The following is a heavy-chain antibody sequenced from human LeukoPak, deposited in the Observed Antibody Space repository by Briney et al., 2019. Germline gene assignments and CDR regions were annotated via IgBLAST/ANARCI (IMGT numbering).Heavy chain of an antibody. V-gene: IGHV3-20*04. CDR3: AVSPRDYYYMDV. J-gene: IGHJ6*03. CDR1: GFTFDDYG. CDR2: INWNGGST. Sequence: GGSLRLSCAASGFTFDDYGMSWVRQAPGKGLEWVSGINWNGGSTGYADSVEGRFTISRDNAKNSLYLQMNSLRAEDTALYYCAVSPRDYYYMDVWGKGTTVTVSS.